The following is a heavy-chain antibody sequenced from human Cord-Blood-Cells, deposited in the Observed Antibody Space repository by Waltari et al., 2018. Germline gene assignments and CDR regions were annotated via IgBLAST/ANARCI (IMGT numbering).Heavy chain of an antibody. J-gene: IGHJ4*01. D-gene: IGHD3-3*01. CDR3: ARAGADFWSGYYDY. CDR2: INHSGST. CDR1: GGSFSGYY. Sequence: QVQLQQWGAGLLKPSETLSLTCAVYGGSFSGYYWSWIRQPPGKGLEWIGEINHSGSTNYNPSLKSRVTISVDTSKNQFSLKLSSVTAADTAVYYCARAGADFWSGYYDYWGQEPWSPSPQ. V-gene: IGHV4-34*01.